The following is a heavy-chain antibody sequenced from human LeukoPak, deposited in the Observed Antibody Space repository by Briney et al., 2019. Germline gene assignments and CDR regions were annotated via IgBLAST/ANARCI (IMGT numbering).Heavy chain of an antibody. Sequence: GGSLRLSCVVSGFTFSSYAMSWVRKAPGKGLEWVSAISPSSGTFYADSVKGRFTVSRDNSRNTLYLQMNSLRAEDTAVYYCARPQSSSGYYWPFDDWGQGTLVTVSS. CDR3: ARPQSSSGYYWPFDD. D-gene: IGHD3-22*01. CDR2: ISPSSGT. CDR1: GFTFSSYA. V-gene: IGHV3-23*01. J-gene: IGHJ4*02.